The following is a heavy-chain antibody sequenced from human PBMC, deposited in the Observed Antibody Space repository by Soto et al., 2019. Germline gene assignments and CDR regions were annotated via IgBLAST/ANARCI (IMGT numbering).Heavy chain of an antibody. Sequence: GASVKVSCKASGYTFTSYGISWVRQAPGQGLEWMGWISAYNGNTNYAQKLQGRVTMTTDTSTSTAYMELRSLRSDDTAVYYCARDVRFLEWTYYYYYYMDVWGKGTTVTVSS. D-gene: IGHD3-3*01. CDR2: ISAYNGNT. V-gene: IGHV1-18*01. CDR3: ARDVRFLEWTYYYYYYMDV. J-gene: IGHJ6*03. CDR1: GYTFTSYG.